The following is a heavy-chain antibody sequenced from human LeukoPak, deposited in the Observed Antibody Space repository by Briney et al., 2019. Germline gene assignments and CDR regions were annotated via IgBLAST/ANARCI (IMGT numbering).Heavy chain of an antibody. V-gene: IGHV4-39*01. CDR2: VYYNGAT. CDR1: GGSISSSSYY. D-gene: IGHD1-26*01. CDR3: AREDRVGATTGSNH. Sequence: SETLSLTCTVSGGSISSSSYYWGWMRQPPGKGLPWIGTVYYNGATQYNPSLKSRVTVSVDTSKNQFSLKLTSVTAADTAVYYCAREDRVGATTGSNHWGQGTLVTVSS. J-gene: IGHJ1*01.